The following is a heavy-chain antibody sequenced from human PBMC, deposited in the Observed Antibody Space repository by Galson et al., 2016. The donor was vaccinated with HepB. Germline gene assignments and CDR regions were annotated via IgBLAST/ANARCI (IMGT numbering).Heavy chain of an antibody. CDR1: GFTFSSSA. J-gene: IGHJ4*02. V-gene: IGHV1-58*01. CDR2: IDVGSGNT. D-gene: IGHD2-15*01. Sequence: SVKVSCKASGFTFSSSAVQWVRQARGQRLEWMGWIDVGSGNTKYAQKFQERVTITRDMSTSTVYMELSSLRPEDTAVYYCAAWEGGYCSPDRTRPLDYWGQGTLVTVSS. CDR3: AAWEGGYCSPDRTRPLDY.